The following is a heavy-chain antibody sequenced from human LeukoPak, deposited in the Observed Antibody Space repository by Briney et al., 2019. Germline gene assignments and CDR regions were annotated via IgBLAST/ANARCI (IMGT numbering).Heavy chain of an antibody. V-gene: IGHV4-34*01. J-gene: IGHJ6*02. CDR1: GGSFSGYY. CDR2: INHSGST. Sequence: SETLSLTCAVYGGSFSGYYWSWIRQPPGKGLEWIGEINHSGSTNYNPSLKSRVTISVDTSKNQFSLKLSSVTAADTAAYYCARVGYGSGSYSRYYYYGMDVWGQGTTVTVSS. D-gene: IGHD3-10*01. CDR3: ARVGYGSGSYSRYYYYGMDV.